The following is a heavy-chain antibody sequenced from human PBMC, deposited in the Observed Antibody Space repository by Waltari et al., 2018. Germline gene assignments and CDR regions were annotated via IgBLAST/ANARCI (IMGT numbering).Heavy chain of an antibody. V-gene: IGHV4-59*01. J-gene: IGHJ4*02. CDR2: IYYSGST. Sequence: QVQLQESGPGLVKPSETLSLTCTVSGGSISSYYWSWIRQPPGKGLEWIGYIYYSGSTNYNPTLKSRVTISVDTSKNQFSRKLGSVTAADTAVYYCAGGGLYVHFDYWGQGTLVTVSS. CDR3: AGGGLYVHFDY. CDR1: GGSISSYY. D-gene: IGHD3-16*01.